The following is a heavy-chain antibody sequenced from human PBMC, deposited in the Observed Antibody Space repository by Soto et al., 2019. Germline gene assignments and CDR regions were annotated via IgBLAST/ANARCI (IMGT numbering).Heavy chain of an antibody. Sequence: QAQLVESGGGVVQPGRSLRVSCAASGFIFNNYAMHWVRQAPGKGLEWVTVISYDGSNKSYADSVKGRFTISRDNFKNTLYLQMTSLRPDDTAVYYCARGPGLRWGIDYWGQGTLVTVSS. CDR2: ISYDGSNK. CDR3: ARGPGLRWGIDY. CDR1: GFIFNNYA. D-gene: IGHD7-27*01. J-gene: IGHJ4*02. V-gene: IGHV3-30-3*01.